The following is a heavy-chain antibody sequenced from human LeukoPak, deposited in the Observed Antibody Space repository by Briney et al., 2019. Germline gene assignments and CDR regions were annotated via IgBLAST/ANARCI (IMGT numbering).Heavy chain of an antibody. CDR2: ISGTSKYI. Sequence: GGSLRLSCEASGFTFSTFAMIWVRQPPGKGLEWVSSISGTSKYIHYSDSVKGRFTISRDNSKNSFYLQMNSLRVEDTAVYYCAREPQQFLEWLFDASPDYYYYMDVWGKGTTVTVSS. CDR3: AREPQQFLEWLFDASPDYYYYMDV. D-gene: IGHD3-3*01. J-gene: IGHJ6*03. V-gene: IGHV3-21*01. CDR1: GFTFSTFA.